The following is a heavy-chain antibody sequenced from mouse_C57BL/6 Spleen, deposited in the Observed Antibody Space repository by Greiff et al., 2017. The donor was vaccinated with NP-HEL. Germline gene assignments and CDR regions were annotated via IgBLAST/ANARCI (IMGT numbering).Heavy chain of an antibody. CDR2: INPYNGGT. CDR1: GYTFTDYY. Sequence: EVQLQQSGPVLVKPGASVKMSCKASGYTFTDYYMNWVKQSHGKSLEWIGVINPYNGGTSYNQKFKGKATLTVDKSSSTAYMELNSLTSEDSAVYYCARGDGYHGGAMDYWGQGTSVTVSS. V-gene: IGHV1-19*01. D-gene: IGHD2-3*01. J-gene: IGHJ4*01. CDR3: ARGDGYHGGAMDY.